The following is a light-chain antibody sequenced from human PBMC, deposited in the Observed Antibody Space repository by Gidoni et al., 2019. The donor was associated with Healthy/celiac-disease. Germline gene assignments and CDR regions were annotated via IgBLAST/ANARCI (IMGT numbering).Light chain of an antibody. J-gene: IGKJ3*01. CDR1: QSVSRSY. CDR3: QQYGSSPPFT. CDR2: GAS. Sequence: EIVLTQSPGTLSLSPGERATLSCRASQSVSRSYLAWYQQKPGQAPMLLIYGASSRATGIPDRFSGSGSGTDFTLTISRLEPEDFAVYYCQQYGSSPPFTFGPGTKVDIK. V-gene: IGKV3-20*01.